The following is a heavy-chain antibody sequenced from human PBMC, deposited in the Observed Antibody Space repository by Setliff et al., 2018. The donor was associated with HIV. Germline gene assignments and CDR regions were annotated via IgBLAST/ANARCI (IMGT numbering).Heavy chain of an antibody. J-gene: IGHJ6*03. CDR3: ARDGPLEGSYRYYYYYMDV. CDR1: GGSISSCNW. D-gene: IGHD3-10*01. V-gene: IGHV4-4*02. Sequence: PSETLSLTCAVSGGSISSCNWWSWVRQPPGKGLEWIGEIYFSGHTNYNPSLKSRLTILVDTSKNQFSLKLSSVTAADTAVYYCARDGPLEGSYRYYYYYMDVWGKGTTVTVSS. CDR2: IYFSGHT.